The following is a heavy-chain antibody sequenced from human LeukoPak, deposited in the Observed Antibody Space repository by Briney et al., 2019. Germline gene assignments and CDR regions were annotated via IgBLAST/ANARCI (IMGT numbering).Heavy chain of an antibody. CDR1: GFTFSSYW. D-gene: IGHD2-2*01. V-gene: IGHV3-7*01. Sequence: GGSLRLSCVAAGFTFSSYWMSWVRQAPGKGLEWVANIKQDGSQNYYVDSVKGRFTISRDNAKNSLSLQMNSLRAEDTAVYYCARDYWSDIVVVPVFDYWGQGTLVTVSS. CDR3: ARDYWSDIVVVPVFDY. CDR2: IKQDGSQN. J-gene: IGHJ4*02.